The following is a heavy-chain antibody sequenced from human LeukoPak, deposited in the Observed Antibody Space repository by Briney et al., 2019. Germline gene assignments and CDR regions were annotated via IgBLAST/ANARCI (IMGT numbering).Heavy chain of an antibody. CDR1: GGTFSSYA. CDR3: ARDDGYSYGPADY. V-gene: IGHV1-69*04. J-gene: IGHJ4*02. CDR2: IIPILGIA. D-gene: IGHD5-18*01. Sequence: ASVKVSCKASGGTFSSYAISWVRQAPGQGLEWMGRIIPILGIANYAQKFQGRVTITADKSTSTAYMELSSLRSEDTAVYYCARDDGYSYGPADYWGQGTLVTVSS.